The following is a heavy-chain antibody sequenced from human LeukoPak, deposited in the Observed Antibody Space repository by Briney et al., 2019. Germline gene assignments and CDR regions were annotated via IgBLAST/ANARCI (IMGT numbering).Heavy chain of an antibody. J-gene: IGHJ4*02. D-gene: IGHD5-12*01. Sequence: PGGSLRLSCAASGFTFSSYSMNWVRQAPGKGLEWVSSISSSSYIYYADSVKGRFTISRDNAKNSLYLQMNSLRAEDTAMYYCAREGGGYGAPIAYWGQGTLVTVSS. CDR3: AREGGGYGAPIAY. CDR2: ISSSSYI. CDR1: GFTFSSYS. V-gene: IGHV3-21*01.